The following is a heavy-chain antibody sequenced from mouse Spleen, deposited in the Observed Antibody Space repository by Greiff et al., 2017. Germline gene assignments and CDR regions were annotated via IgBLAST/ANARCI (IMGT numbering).Heavy chain of an antibody. Sequence: EVQLQESVAELVRPGASVKLSCTASGFNIKSNYMHWVKQRPVQGLEWIGRIDPANDNTKYAPKFQGKATITADTSSNTAYLQLSSLTSEVTAIYYCARGHYSNPHWYFDVWGTGTTVTVSS. J-gene: IGHJ1*03. D-gene: IGHD2-5*01. CDR3: ARGHYSNPHWYFDV. V-gene: IGHV14-3*01. CDR1: GFNIKSNY. CDR2: IDPANDNT.